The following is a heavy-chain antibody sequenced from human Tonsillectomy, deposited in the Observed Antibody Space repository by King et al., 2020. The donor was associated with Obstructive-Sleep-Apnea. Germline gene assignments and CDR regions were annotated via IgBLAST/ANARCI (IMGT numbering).Heavy chain of an antibody. Sequence: VQLQESGPGLVKPSQTLSLTCTVSGGSISSGGYYWSGIRQPPGKGLGGIGYIHYSGSTYYNPSLKSRVTISVDTSKNQFSLKLSSVTSADTAGDYCARAGSWGTVPDFDYWGQGTLVTVSS. CDR2: IHYSGST. CDR1: GGSISSGGYY. J-gene: IGHJ4*02. D-gene: IGHD3-16*01. CDR3: ARAGSWGTVPDFDY. V-gene: IGHV4-31*03.